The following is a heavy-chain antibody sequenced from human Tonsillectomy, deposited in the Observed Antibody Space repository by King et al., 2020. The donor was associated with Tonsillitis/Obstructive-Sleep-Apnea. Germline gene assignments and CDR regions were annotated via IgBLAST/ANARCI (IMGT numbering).Heavy chain of an antibody. D-gene: IGHD3-3*01. Sequence: VQLQQWGAGLLKPSETLSLTCAVYGGSFSGYYWSWIRQPPGKGLEWIGEINHSGSTNYNPSLRGRVTISVDTSKNQFSLKLSSLTAADTAVYYCARGVRIEGFWSGYYTGNNDYWGQGTLVTVSS. V-gene: IGHV4-34*01. CDR3: ARGVRIEGFWSGYYTGNNDY. CDR1: GGSFSGYY. CDR2: INHSGST. J-gene: IGHJ4*02.